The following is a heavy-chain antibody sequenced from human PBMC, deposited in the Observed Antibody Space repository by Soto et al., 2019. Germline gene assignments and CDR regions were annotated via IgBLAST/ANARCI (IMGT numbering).Heavy chain of an antibody. CDR2: ISYDGSNK. CDR3: ARDGGGDYYYYGMDV. CDR1: GFTFSSYA. D-gene: IGHD3-10*01. J-gene: IGHJ6*02. Sequence: QVQLVESGGGVVQPGRSLRLSCAASGFTFSSYAMHWVRQAPGKGLEWVAVISYDGSNKYYADSVKGRFTISRDNSKNPLYLQMNSLRAEDTAVYYCARDGGGDYYYYGMDVWGQGTTVTVSS. V-gene: IGHV3-30-3*01.